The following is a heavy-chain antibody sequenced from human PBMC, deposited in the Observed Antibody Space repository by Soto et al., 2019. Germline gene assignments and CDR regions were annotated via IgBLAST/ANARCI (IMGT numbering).Heavy chain of an antibody. Sequence: QVQLVASGGGVVQPGRSLRLSCIGSGFTFRIYDIYGVRQAPGKGLEWVAFISSDGSNRYYVDSVKGRFTISRDNSKNTLSLQMNNLRTEDTAMYYGAMIHSGSFAFDIWGRGTMVTVSS. CDR2: ISSDGSNR. V-gene: IGHV3-30*03. CDR1: GFTFRIYD. J-gene: IGHJ3*02. CDR3: AMIHSGSFAFDI. D-gene: IGHD1-26*01.